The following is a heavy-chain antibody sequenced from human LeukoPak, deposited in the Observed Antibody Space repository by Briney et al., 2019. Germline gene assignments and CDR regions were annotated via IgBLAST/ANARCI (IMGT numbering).Heavy chain of an antibody. CDR1: GFTFSSSW. D-gene: IGHD4-23*01. CDR2: ISGSGGST. J-gene: IGHJ4*02. Sequence: PGGSLRLSCAASGFTFSSSWMNWVRQAPGKGLEWVSAISGSGGSTYYADSVKGRFTISRDNSKNTLYLQMNSPRAEDTAVYYCAKDRANSSYWGQGTLVTVSS. CDR3: AKDRANSSY. V-gene: IGHV3-23*01.